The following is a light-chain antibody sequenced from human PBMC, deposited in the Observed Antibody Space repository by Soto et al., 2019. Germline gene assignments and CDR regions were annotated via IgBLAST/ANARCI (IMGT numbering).Light chain of an antibody. J-gene: IGKJ1*01. CDR3: QQYYSTPWT. CDR2: WAS. Sequence: DIVMTQSPDSLAVSLGERATINCKSSQSVLYSSNNKNNLAWYQQKPGQPPKLLIYWASSRESGVPVRFSGSGSGTDFTLAISSLQAEDVAIYYCQQYYSTPWTFGQGTRWIS. CDR1: QSVLYSSNNKNN. V-gene: IGKV4-1*01.